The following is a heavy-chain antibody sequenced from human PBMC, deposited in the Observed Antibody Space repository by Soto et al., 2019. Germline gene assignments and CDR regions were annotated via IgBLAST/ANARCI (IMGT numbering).Heavy chain of an antibody. Sequence: EVQLVESGGGLVKPGGSLRLSCAASGFTFSSYSMNWVHQAPGKGLEWVSSISSSSSYIYYADSVKGRFTISRDNAKNSLYLQMNSLRAEDTAVYYCASHCSGGSCYPTDYWGQGTLVTVSS. CDR3: ASHCSGGSCYPTDY. CDR1: GFTFSSYS. V-gene: IGHV3-21*01. CDR2: ISSSSSYI. J-gene: IGHJ4*02. D-gene: IGHD2-15*01.